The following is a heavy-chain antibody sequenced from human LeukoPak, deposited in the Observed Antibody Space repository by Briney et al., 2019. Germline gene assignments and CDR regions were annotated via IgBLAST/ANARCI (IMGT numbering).Heavy chain of an antibody. CDR2: INPNSGYT. V-gene: IGHV1-2*02. J-gene: IGHJ4*02. CDR3: ARGATIVRGLISDY. Sequence: ASVKVSCKASGYTFSDYYLHWVRQAPGQGLEYMGWINPNSGYTKYSQSFQGRVTMTRDTSISTAYIELSRLISDDTAVYYCARGATIVRGLISDYWGQGTPVTVSS. D-gene: IGHD3-10*01. CDR1: GYTFSDYY.